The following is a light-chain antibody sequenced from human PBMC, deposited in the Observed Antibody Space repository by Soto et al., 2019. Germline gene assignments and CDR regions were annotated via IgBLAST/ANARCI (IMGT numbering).Light chain of an antibody. CDR1: QDISTS. CDR2: GAT. Sequence: DIQMTQSPSSLSASVGDRVTIECRASQDISTSLAWFQQEPGKAPRTLIYGATYRQTGVPSKFSGSGSGTHFTLTINSLQPEDFATYYCQQYDTYPITFGQGKRLEIK. J-gene: IGKJ5*01. V-gene: IGKV1-16*02. CDR3: QQYDTYPIT.